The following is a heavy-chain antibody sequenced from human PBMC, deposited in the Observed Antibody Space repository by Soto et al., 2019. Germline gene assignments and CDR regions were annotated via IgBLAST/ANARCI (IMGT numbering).Heavy chain of an antibody. CDR2: ISIISTYI. J-gene: IGHJ3*02. V-gene: IGHV3-21*01. D-gene: IGHD4-17*01. CDR1: RFRFSDYT. Sequence: EVQLVESGGGLVKPGGSLRLSCVASRFRFSDYTMTWVRQAPGKGLEWVSSISIISTYIYYGDSVKGRFTISRDNAKNSLYLQMHSLRVEDTAVYYCARRGSEVTTGGGALDMWGQGTTVTVSS. CDR3: ARRGSEVTTGGGALDM.